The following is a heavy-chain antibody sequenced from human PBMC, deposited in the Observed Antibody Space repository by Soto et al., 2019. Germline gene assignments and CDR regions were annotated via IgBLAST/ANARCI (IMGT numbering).Heavy chain of an antibody. J-gene: IGHJ4*02. CDR2: ISYDGGNK. D-gene: IGHD3-22*01. Sequence: QVQLVESGGGVVQPGRSQRLSCAASGYTFSTYAMHWVRQAPGKGLEWVAVISYDGGNKYYADSVKGRFSISRDNSKNTLYLQMNSLRAEDTAVYYCARGGGYYYDSSGNYDFDYWGQGALVTVSS. V-gene: IGHV3-30-3*01. CDR3: ARGGGYYYDSSGNYDFDY. CDR1: GYTFSTYA.